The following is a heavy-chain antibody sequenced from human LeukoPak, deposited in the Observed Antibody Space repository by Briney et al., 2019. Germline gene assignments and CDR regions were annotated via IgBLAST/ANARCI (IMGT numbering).Heavy chain of an antibody. CDR2: IYYSGST. V-gene: IGHV4-31*03. D-gene: IGHD3-16*02. Sequence: SETLSLTCTVSGGSISSGGYYWSWIRQHPGKGLEWIGYIYYSGSTYYNPSLKSRVTISVDTSKNQFSLKLSSVTAADTAVYYCARDRYGLIDPWGQGTLVTVSS. J-gene: IGHJ5*02. CDR1: GGSISSGGYY. CDR3: ARDRYGLIDP.